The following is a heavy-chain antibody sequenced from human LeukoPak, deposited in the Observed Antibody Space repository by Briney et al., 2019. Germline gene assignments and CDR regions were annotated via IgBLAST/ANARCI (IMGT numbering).Heavy chain of an antibody. CDR3: ARHTPSVGGSTALEY. CDR1: GGSINSYY. CDR2: IYYSGST. D-gene: IGHD2-2*01. V-gene: IGHV4-59*08. J-gene: IGHJ4*01. Sequence: SETLSLTCTVSGGSINSYYWSWLRQPPGKGLEWIGYIYYSGSTNYNPSLKSRVTISMDTSKNNFSLRLNSVTAADTAMYFCARHTPSVGGSTALEYWGHGALVTVSS.